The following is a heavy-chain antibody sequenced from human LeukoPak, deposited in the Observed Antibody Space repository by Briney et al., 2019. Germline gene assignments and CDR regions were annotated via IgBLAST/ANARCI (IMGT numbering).Heavy chain of an antibody. CDR3: ARDGGSYSEDYFDY. J-gene: IGHJ4*02. CDR2: ISSSSSYI. D-gene: IGHD1-26*01. Sequence: GGSLRLSCAASGFTFSSYSMNWVRQAPGKGLEWVSSISSSSSYIYYADSVKGRFTISRDNAKNSLYLQMNSPRAEDTAVYYCARDGGSYSEDYFDYWGQGTLVTVSS. V-gene: IGHV3-21*01. CDR1: GFTFSSYS.